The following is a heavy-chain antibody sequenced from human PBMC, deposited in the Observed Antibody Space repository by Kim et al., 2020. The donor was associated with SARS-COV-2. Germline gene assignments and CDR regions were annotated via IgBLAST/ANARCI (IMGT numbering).Heavy chain of an antibody. Sequence: GGSLRLSCAASGFTFSSYSMNWVRQAPGKGLEWVSYISSSSSTIYYADSVKGRFTISRDNAKNSLYLQMNSLRDEDTAVYYCAKSYYYGSGSPYYYYYGMDVWGQGTTVTVSS. CDR3: AKSYYYGSGSPYYYYYGMDV. CDR2: ISSSSSTI. J-gene: IGHJ6*02. D-gene: IGHD3-10*01. CDR1: GFTFSSYS. V-gene: IGHV3-48*02.